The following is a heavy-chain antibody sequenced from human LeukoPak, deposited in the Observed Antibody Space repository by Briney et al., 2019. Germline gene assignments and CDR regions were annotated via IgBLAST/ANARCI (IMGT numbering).Heavy chain of an antibody. D-gene: IGHD1-26*01. Sequence: PSETLSLTCTVSGGSISSFYWNWIRQPPGKGLEWIGYIHHSESTNYNPSLKGRVTISADTSKNQFSLKLSSVTAADTAVYYCARGTSYSGATFLYWGQGTLVTVSS. CDR3: ARGTSYSGATFLY. J-gene: IGHJ4*02. V-gene: IGHV4-59*01. CDR2: IHHSEST. CDR1: GGSISSFY.